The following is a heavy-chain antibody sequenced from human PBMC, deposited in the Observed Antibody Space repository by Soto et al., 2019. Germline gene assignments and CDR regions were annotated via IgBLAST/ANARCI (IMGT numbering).Heavy chain of an antibody. CDR2: IIPIFGTA. Sequence: GASVKVSCKASGGTFSSYAISWVRQAPGQGLELMGGIIPIFGTANYAQKFQGRVTITADESTSTAYMELSSLRSEDTAVYYCARNSYGFYYYYGMDVWGQGTTVTVYS. CDR1: GGTFSSYA. CDR3: ARNSYGFYYYYGMDV. V-gene: IGHV1-69*13. J-gene: IGHJ6*02. D-gene: IGHD5-18*01.